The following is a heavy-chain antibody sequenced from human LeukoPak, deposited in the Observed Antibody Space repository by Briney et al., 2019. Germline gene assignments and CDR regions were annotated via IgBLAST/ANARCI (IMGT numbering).Heavy chain of an antibody. Sequence: ASVKVSCKASGYTFTGYHMHWVRQAPGQGLEWMGWINPNSGGTNYAQKFQGWVTMTRDTSISTAYMELSRLRSDDTAVYYCARARYRGPARPAIWFDPWGQGTLVTVSS. CDR2: INPNSGGT. CDR3: ARARYRGPARPAIWFDP. J-gene: IGHJ5*02. CDR1: GYTFTGYH. D-gene: IGHD6-6*01. V-gene: IGHV1-2*04.